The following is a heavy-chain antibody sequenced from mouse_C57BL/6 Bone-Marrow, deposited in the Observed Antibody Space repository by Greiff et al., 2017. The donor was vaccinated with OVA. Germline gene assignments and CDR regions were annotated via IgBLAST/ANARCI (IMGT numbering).Heavy chain of an antibody. D-gene: IGHD3-3*01. J-gene: IGHJ2*01. Sequence: QVQLQQSDAELVKPGASVKISCKVSGYTFTDHTIHWMKQRPEQGLEWIGYIYPRDGSTKYNEKFKGKATLTADKSSSTAYMQLNSLTSADSAVYYCARRGTRLIFLDYWGQGTTLTVSS. CDR1: GYTFTDHT. V-gene: IGHV1-78*01. CDR2: IYPRDGST. CDR3: ARRGTRLIFLDY.